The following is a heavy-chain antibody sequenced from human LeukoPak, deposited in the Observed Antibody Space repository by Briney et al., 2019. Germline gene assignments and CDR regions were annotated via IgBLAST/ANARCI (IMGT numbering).Heavy chain of an antibody. CDR2: ITSSSSII. CDR3: ARYYYGSLDY. D-gene: IGHD3-10*01. J-gene: IGHJ4*02. Sequence: GGSLRLSCAASGFTFSSYTMNWVRQAPGKGLEWISYITSSSSIISYADPVKGRFTISRDNARNSLYLQMNSLRDEDTAVYYCARYYYGSLDYWGQGTLVTVSS. V-gene: IGHV3-48*02. CDR1: GFTFSSYT.